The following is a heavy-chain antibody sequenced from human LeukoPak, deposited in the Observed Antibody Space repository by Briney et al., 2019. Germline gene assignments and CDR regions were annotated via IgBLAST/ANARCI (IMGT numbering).Heavy chain of an antibody. Sequence: GGSLRLSCAASGFTFSSYAMSWVRQAPGKGLEWVSAISGSGGSTYYADSVKGRFTISRDNSRNTLYLQMNSLRAEDTAVYYCAKGPYSSGWYFDYWGQGTLVTVSS. CDR3: AKGPYSSGWYFDY. V-gene: IGHV3-23*01. CDR2: ISGSGGST. D-gene: IGHD6-19*01. J-gene: IGHJ4*02. CDR1: GFTFSSYA.